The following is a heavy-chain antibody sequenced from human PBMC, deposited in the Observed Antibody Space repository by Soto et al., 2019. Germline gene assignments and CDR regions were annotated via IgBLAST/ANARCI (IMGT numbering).Heavy chain of an antibody. J-gene: IGHJ5*02. Sequence: ASETLSLTCTVSGGSTTNYYWNWIRQPPGKGLEWIGYIYYSGSTYYNPSLKSRVTISVDTSKNQFSLNLNSVTAADTAVYYCARGNHFDRSWFDPWGQGTLVTVSS. V-gene: IGHV4-59*01. CDR1: GGSTTNYY. D-gene: IGHD3-22*01. CDR2: IYYSGST. CDR3: ARGNHFDRSWFDP.